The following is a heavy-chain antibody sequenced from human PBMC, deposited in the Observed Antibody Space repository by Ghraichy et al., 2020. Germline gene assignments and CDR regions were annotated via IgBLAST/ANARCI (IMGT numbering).Heavy chain of an antibody. D-gene: IGHD2-15*01. CDR3: ARDRASICSCGSCPIDY. V-gene: IGHV1-18*01. Sequence: ASVKVSCKASAYSFTSFGISWVRQAPGQGLEWRGWISTKKGNPKYAEKFQGRVTMTTETSRSTVFLELRSLRSDDTAVYYCARDRASICSCGSCPIDYWGQGTLVTVSS. CDR2: ISTKKGNP. CDR1: AYSFTSFG. J-gene: IGHJ4*02.